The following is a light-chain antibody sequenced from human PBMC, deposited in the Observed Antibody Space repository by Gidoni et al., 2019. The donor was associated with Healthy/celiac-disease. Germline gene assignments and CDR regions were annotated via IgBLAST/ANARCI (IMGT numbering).Light chain of an antibody. CDR1: KLGDKY. V-gene: IGLV3-1*01. Sequence: SYELTQPPSVSVSPGQTASITCSGDKLGDKYACWYQQRPGQSPVLVMYQDSKRPSGIPERFPGSNSGNTATLTISGTQAMDEADYYCQAWDSSTVVFGGGTKLTVL. CDR2: QDS. J-gene: IGLJ2*01. CDR3: QAWDSSTVV.